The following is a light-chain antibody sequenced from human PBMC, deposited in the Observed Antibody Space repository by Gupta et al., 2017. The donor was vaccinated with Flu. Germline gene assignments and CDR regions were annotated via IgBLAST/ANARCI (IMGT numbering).Light chain of an antibody. J-gene: IGLJ3*02. Sequence: YELTQPPSLSVFPVQAARITCSGEPLPEEYVYWYQQKPGQAPVLVIYKDRDRPPGIPDRFSGSNSGTTVTLTISGVQAEDEAEYYCQSADRSGTYWVFGGGTKLTVL. CDR3: QSADRSGTYWV. CDR2: KDR. CDR1: PLPEEY. V-gene: IGLV3-25*02.